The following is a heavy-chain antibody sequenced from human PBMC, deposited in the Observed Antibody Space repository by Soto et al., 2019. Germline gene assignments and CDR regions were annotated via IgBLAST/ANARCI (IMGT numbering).Heavy chain of an antibody. D-gene: IGHD3-22*01. CDR1: GGTFSSYA. CDR3: ARDLSEYYSDSSGYYSRGDAFDI. Sequence: SVKVSCKASGGTFSSYAISWVRQAPGQGLEWMGGIIPIFGTANYAQKFQGRVTITADESTSTAYMELSSLRSEDTAVYYCARDLSEYYSDSSGYYSRGDAFDIWGQGTMVTVSS. J-gene: IGHJ3*02. V-gene: IGHV1-69*13. CDR2: IIPIFGTA.